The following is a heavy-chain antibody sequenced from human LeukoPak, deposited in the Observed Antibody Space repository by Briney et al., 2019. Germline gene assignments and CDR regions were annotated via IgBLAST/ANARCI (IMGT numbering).Heavy chain of an antibody. CDR3: ARGGMVRDRRHFQFDH. D-gene: IGHD3-10*01. CDR2: MNPNSGNT. J-gene: IGHJ4*02. Sequence: ASVKVSCKASGYTFTSYDINWVRQATGQGLEWMGWMNPNSGNTGYAQKFQGRVTITRNTSISTAYMELTSLRSEDTAVYYCARGGMVRDRRHFQFDHWGQGTLVTVSS. V-gene: IGHV1-8*03. CDR1: GYTFTSYD.